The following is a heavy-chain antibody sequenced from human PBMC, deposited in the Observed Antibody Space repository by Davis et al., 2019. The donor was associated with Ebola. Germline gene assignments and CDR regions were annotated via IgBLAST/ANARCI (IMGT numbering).Heavy chain of an antibody. Sequence: GESLKISCAASGFTFSSYGMHWVRQAPGKGLEWVAVISYDGSNKYYADSVKGRFTISRDNSKNTLYLQMNSLRAEDTAVYYCARDMGEWELLSGFDYWGQGTLVTVSS. V-gene: IGHV3-30*03. D-gene: IGHD1-26*01. J-gene: IGHJ4*02. CDR2: ISYDGSNK. CDR1: GFTFSSYG. CDR3: ARDMGEWELLSGFDY.